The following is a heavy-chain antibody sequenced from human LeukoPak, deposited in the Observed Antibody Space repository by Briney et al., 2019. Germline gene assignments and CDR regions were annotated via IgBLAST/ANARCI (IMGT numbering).Heavy chain of an antibody. D-gene: IGHD3-16*01. CDR1: GGSFTAYY. Sequence: SETLSLTCAVYGGSFTAYYWSVLRQPPGKGLEWIGEINHSGSINYNQSLKSRVTTSVDTSKNQFSLRLSSVTAADTAVYYCAMVVWGSYFDYWGQGTLVTVSS. CDR2: INHSGSI. CDR3: AMVVWGSYFDY. V-gene: IGHV4-34*01. J-gene: IGHJ4*02.